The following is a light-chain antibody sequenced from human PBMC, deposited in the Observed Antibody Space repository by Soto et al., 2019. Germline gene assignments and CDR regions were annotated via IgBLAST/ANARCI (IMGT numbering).Light chain of an antibody. J-gene: IGKJ1*01. CDR3: QQYNSWPRT. Sequence: ETVMTQSPATLSVSPGERATLSCRASQSISGNLAWYQQRPGQAPRLLIYGASTMATDIPGTFSVSGSGTESTLGIRSLQSEDLALYYCQQYNSWPRTIGQGTKVES. CDR1: QSISGN. V-gene: IGKV3-15*01. CDR2: GAS.